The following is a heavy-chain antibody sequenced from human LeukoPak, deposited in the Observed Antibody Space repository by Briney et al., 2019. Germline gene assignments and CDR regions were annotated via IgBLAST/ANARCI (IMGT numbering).Heavy chain of an antibody. V-gene: IGHV3-33*01. J-gene: IGHJ3*02. CDR1: GFTFSSYG. CDR3: ARDPVSSGWYDAFDI. CDR2: IWYDGSNK. D-gene: IGHD6-19*01. Sequence: PGRSLRLSCGASGFTFSSYGMHWVRQAPGKGLEWVAVIWYDGSNKYYADSVKGRFTISRDNSKNTLYLQMNSLRAEDTAVYYCARDPVSSGWYDAFDIWGQGTMVTVSS.